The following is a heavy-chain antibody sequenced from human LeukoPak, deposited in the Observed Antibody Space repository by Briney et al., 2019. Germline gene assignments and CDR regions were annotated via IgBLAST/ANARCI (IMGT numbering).Heavy chain of an antibody. D-gene: IGHD3-22*01. CDR2: ISANNGNT. Sequence: GASVKVSCKASGHTFINYGITWVRQAPGQGLEWMGWISANNGNTNYARNLQGRVTMTTDTSTNTVYMELRSLRSDDTAVYYCVRYYDTIGYFYWGQGTLVTVSS. CDR3: VRYYDTIGYFY. CDR1: GHTFINYG. J-gene: IGHJ4*02. V-gene: IGHV1-18*01.